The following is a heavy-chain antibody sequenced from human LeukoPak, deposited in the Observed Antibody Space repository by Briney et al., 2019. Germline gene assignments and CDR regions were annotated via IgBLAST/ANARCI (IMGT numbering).Heavy chain of an antibody. CDR2: INHSGST. CDR3: ARGRSVVVPAAIHLYYFDY. CDR1: GGSFSGYY. Sequence: SGTLSLTCAAYGGSFSGYYWSWIRQPPGKGLEWIGEINHSGSTNYNPSLKSRVTISVDTSKNQFSLKLSSVTAADTAVYYCARGRSVVVPAAIHLYYFDYWGQGTLVTVSS. V-gene: IGHV4-34*01. D-gene: IGHD2-2*01. J-gene: IGHJ4*02.